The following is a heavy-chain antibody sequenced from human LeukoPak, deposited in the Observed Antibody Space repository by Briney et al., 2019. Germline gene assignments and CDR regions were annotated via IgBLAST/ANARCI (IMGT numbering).Heavy chain of an antibody. CDR2: IYYSGST. CDR1: GGSISSYY. Sequence: SETLSLTCTVSGGSISSYYWSWIRQPPGKGLEWIGYIYYSGSTNYNPSLKGRVTISVDTSKNQFSLKLSSVTAADTAVYYCARSDRRYYYYMDVWGKGTTVIVSS. J-gene: IGHJ6*03. V-gene: IGHV4-59*01. D-gene: IGHD1-14*01. CDR3: ARSDRRYYYYMDV.